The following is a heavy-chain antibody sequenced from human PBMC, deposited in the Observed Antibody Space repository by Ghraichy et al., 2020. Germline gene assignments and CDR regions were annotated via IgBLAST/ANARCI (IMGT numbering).Heavy chain of an antibody. CDR3: ARDDSGSYEDYFDY. CDR2: ISSSSSYI. Sequence: GGSLRLSCAASGFTFSSYSMNWVRQAPGKGLEWVSSISSSSSYIYYADSVKGRFTISRDNAKNSLYLQMNSLRAEDTAVYYCARDDSGSYEDYFDYWGQGTLVTVSS. CDR1: GFTFSSYS. J-gene: IGHJ4*02. V-gene: IGHV3-21*01. D-gene: IGHD1-26*01.